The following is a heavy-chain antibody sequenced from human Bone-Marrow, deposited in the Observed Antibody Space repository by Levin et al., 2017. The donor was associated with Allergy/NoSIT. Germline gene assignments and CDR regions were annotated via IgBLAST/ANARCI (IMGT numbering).Heavy chain of an antibody. D-gene: IGHD6-13*01. V-gene: IGHV1-3*01. CDR3: ASLGTAAGYFDY. CDR1: GYTFTSYA. CDR2: INAGNGNT. Sequence: GESLKISCKASGYTFTSYAMHWVRQAPGQRLEWMGWINAGNGNTKYSQKFQGRVTITRDTSASTAYMELSSLRSEDTAVYYCASLGTAAGYFDYWGQGTLVTVSS. J-gene: IGHJ4*02.